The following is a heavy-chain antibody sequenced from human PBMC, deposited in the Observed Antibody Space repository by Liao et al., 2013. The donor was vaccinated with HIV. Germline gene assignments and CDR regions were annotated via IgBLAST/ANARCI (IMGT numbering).Heavy chain of an antibody. D-gene: IGHD3-10*01. CDR1: GGSISSGSYY. CDR3: AREAITLGAMLY. J-gene: IGHJ4*02. CDR2: IYSRGST. Sequence: QVQLQESGPGLVKPSQTLSLTCTVSGGSISSGSYYWNWIRQPAGKGLEWIGRIYSRGSTNYNPSLKSRVTISVDTSKNQFSLKLSSVTAADTAVYYCAREAITLGAMLYWGQGTLVTVSS. V-gene: IGHV4-61*02.